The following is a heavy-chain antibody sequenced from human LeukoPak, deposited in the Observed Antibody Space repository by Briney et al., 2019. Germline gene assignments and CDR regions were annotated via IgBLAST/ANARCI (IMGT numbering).Heavy chain of an antibody. V-gene: IGHV4-39*07. CDR3: ARRHFWSGRGAFDI. D-gene: IGHD3-3*02. CDR1: DGSISSSSFY. CDR2: INHSGST. J-gene: IGHJ3*02. Sequence: SETLSLTCTVSDGSISSSSFYWDWIRQPPGKGLEWIGEINHSGSTNYNPSLKSRVTISVDTSKNQFSLKLSSVTAADTAVYYCARRHFWSGRGAFDIWGQGTMVTVSS.